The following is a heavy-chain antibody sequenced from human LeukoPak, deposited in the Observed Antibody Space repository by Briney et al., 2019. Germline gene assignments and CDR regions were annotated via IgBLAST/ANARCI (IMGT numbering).Heavy chain of an antibody. CDR2: IWPDDSET. D-gene: IGHD2-2*01. V-gene: IGHV5-51*01. CDR3: ARGDSSTWYEY. CDR1: GYNFAKYW. J-gene: IGHJ4*02. Sequence: GGSLKISCKGSGYNFAKYWIAWVRQLPGRGLEWMGIIWPDDSETRYSPSFQGQFTISADKSISTAYLQWSSLKASDSAMYYCARGDSSTWYEYWGQGTLVTVSS.